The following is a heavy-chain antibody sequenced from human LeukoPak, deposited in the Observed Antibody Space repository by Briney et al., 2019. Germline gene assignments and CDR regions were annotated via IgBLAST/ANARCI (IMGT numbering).Heavy chain of an antibody. CDR3: ARECSTSCYTGDY. V-gene: IGHV4-30-4*08. Sequence: SQTVSLTCTVSGDSISRGDYYGSWIRQTPGRGLGWIRYIYYSGSTYYNPSLKSRVTISVDTSKNQFSLKLSSVTAADTAVYYCARECSTSCYTGDYGGQGTLVTVSS. CDR1: GDSISRGDYY. D-gene: IGHD2-2*02. CDR2: IYYSGST. J-gene: IGHJ4*02.